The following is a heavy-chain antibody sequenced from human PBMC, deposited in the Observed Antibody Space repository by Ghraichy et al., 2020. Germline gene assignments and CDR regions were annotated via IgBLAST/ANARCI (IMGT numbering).Heavy chain of an antibody. J-gene: IGHJ6*02. Sequence: SLRLSCAASGFTVSTNYMSWVRQAPGKGLVWVSVIYDDGTTYYIDSVKGRFTISRDNSRNTLYLQMNSLTDEDAAVYYCARRLYGITPAYYYGMDVWGQGTTVTVSS. CDR3: ARRLYGITPAYYYGMDV. D-gene: IGHD3-16*01. CDR1: GFTVSTNY. CDR2: IYDDGTT. V-gene: IGHV3-66*04.